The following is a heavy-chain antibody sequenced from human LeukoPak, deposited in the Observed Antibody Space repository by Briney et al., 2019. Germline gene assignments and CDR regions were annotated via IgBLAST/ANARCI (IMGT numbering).Heavy chain of an antibody. V-gene: IGHV1-2*02. Sequence: ASVKVSCKASGYTFTDYYIHWVRQAPGQGLEWMGWNNPNSGSTNYAQKFQGRVTMTRDTSISTTYMEVSRLRSDDTAVYYCARVVGGGPDAFDIWGQGTMVSVSS. D-gene: IGHD2-21*01. CDR2: NNPNSGST. CDR1: GYTFTDYY. J-gene: IGHJ3*02. CDR3: ARVVGGGPDAFDI.